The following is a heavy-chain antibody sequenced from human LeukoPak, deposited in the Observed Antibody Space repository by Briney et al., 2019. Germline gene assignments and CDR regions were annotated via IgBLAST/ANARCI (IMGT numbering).Heavy chain of an antibody. D-gene: IGHD5-12*01. Sequence: KPGGSLRLSCAASGFSFSNAWMSWVRQAPGKGLEWVGRIKSKGDGGTTDYAAPVKGRFTISRDDSKNTLYLQMNSLRAEDTAVYYCAKDLLAATIDYYFDYWGQGTLVTVSS. J-gene: IGHJ4*02. CDR1: GFSFSNAW. V-gene: IGHV3-15*01. CDR3: AKDLLAATIDYYFDY. CDR2: IKSKGDGGTT.